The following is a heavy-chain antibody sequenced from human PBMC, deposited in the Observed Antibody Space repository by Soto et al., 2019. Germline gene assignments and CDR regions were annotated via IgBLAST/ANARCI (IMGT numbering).Heavy chain of an antibody. D-gene: IGHD3-10*01. CDR3: ASDGGTMVRGYGY. J-gene: IGHJ4*02. CDR2: IIPILGIA. CDR1: GGTFSSYT. Sequence: QVQLAQSGAEVKKPGSSVKVSCKASGGTFSSYTISWVRQAPGQGLEWMGRIIPILGIANYAQKFQGRVTIPADKSTSTAYMELSSLRSEDTAVYSCASDGGTMVRGYGYWGQGTLVTVSS. V-gene: IGHV1-69*02.